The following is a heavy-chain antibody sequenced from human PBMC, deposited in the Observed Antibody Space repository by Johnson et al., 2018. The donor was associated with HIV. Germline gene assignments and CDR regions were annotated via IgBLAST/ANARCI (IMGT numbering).Heavy chain of an antibody. D-gene: IGHD6-6*01. V-gene: IGHV3-30-3*01. CDR1: GFTFSSYA. CDR2: ISYDGSNK. CDR3: AKGEQLVISRKGHDAFDI. J-gene: IGHJ3*02. Sequence: QVQLVESGGGVMQPGESLRLSCEASGFTFSSYAMHWVRQAPGKGLEWVAVISYDGSNKYYADSVKGRFTISRDNSKNTLYLQMNSLRVEDTAVYYCAKGEQLVISRKGHDAFDIWGQGTLVTVSS.